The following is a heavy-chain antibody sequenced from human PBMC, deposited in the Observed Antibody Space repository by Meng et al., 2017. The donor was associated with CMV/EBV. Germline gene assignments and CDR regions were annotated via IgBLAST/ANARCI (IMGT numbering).Heavy chain of an antibody. J-gene: IGHJ3*02. CDR1: GYSFTSYW. V-gene: IGHV5-51*01. D-gene: IGHD2-2*01. CDR3: ARHRFKGYCSSTSCYYAFDI. CDR2: IYPGDSDT. Sequence: KVSCKGSGYSFTSYWIGWVRQMPGKGLEWMGIIYPGDSDTRYSPSFQGQVTISADKSISTAYLQWSSLKASDTAMYYCARHRFKGYCSSTSCYYAFDIWGQGTMVTVSS.